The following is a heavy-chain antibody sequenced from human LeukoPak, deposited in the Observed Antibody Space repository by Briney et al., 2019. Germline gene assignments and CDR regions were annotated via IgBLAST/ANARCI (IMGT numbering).Heavy chain of an antibody. J-gene: IGHJ4*02. CDR3: AREDSSGYDY. V-gene: IGHV3-21*01. CDR2: ISSSSSYI. CDR1: GFTFSSYS. Sequence: GGSLRLSCAASGFTFSSYSLNWVRQAPGKGLEWVSSISSSSSYIYYADSVKGRFTISRDNAKNSLYLQMNSLRAEDTAVYYCAREDSSGYDYWGQGTLVTVSS. D-gene: IGHD3-22*01.